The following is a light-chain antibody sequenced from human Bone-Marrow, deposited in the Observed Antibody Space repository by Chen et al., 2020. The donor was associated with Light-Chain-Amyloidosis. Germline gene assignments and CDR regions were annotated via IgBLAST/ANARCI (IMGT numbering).Light chain of an antibody. V-gene: IGLV3-21*02. J-gene: IGLJ3*02. Sequence: SSVLTQPSSVSVAPGQTATSACGGNNIGSTSVHWYQRTPGQSPLLVVYDDSDRPSGIPERLSGSNSGNTATLTISRVEAGDEADYYCQVWDRSSDRPVFGGGTKLTVL. CDR3: QVWDRSSDRPV. CDR1: NIGSTS. CDR2: DDS.